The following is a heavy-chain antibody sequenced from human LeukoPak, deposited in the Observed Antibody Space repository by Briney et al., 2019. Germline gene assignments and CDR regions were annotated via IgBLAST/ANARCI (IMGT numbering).Heavy chain of an antibody. CDR2: IYYSGST. D-gene: IGHD3-22*01. J-gene: IGHJ4*02. V-gene: IGHV4-31*03. CDR1: GGSISSGGYY. Sequence: SQTLSLTRTVSGGSISSGGYYWSSIRQHPGKGLEWIGYIYYSGSTYYNPSLKSRVTISVDTSKNQFSLKLSSVTAADTAVYYCARAGYYYDSSGYLDYWGQGTLVTVSS. CDR3: ARAGYYYDSSGYLDY.